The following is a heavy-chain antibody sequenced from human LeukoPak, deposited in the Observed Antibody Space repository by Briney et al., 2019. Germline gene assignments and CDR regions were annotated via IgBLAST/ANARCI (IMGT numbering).Heavy chain of an antibody. D-gene: IGHD4-17*01. CDR3: ARDLGDYGFWYFDL. CDR1: GFTFSSYS. CDR2: ISSSSSTI. J-gene: IGHJ2*01. V-gene: IGHV3-48*04. Sequence: GGSLRLSCAASGFTFSSYSMNWVRQAPGKGLEWVSYISSSSSTIYYADSVKGRFTISRDSAKNSLYLQMNSLRAEDTAVYYCARDLGDYGFWYFDLWGRGTLVTVSS.